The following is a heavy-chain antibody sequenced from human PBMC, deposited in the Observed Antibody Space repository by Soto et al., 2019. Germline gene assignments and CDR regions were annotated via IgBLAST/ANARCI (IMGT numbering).Heavy chain of an antibody. CDR2: IYYSGST. D-gene: IGHD3-9*01. CDR3: ARRYYDILTGYSLLDY. J-gene: IGHJ4*02. Sequence: SETLSLTCTVSGGSISSYYWSWIRQPPGKGLEWIGYIYYSGSTTYNPSPKSRVTISVDTSKNQFSLKLTSVTAADTAVYYCARRYYDILTGYSLLDYWGPGTQVTVSS. CDR1: GGSISSYY. V-gene: IGHV4-59*12.